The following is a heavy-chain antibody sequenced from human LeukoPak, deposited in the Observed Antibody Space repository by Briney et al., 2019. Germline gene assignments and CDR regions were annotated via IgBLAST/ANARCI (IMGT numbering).Heavy chain of an antibody. J-gene: IGHJ4*02. CDR2: MNPNRGNT. CDR1: GYTFTSYD. Sequence: ASVKVSCKASGYTFTSYDINWVRQATGQGLEWMGWMNPNRGNTGYAQKFQGRVTMTRNTSISTAYMELSSLRSDDTVVYYWVNGSYWGGNPFDYWGQGTLVTVSS. CDR3: VNGSYWGGNPFDY. V-gene: IGHV1-8*01. D-gene: IGHD1-26*01.